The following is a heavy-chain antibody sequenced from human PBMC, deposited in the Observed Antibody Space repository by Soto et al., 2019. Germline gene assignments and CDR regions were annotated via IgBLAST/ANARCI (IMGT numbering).Heavy chain of an antibody. D-gene: IGHD5-12*01. J-gene: IGHJ6*02. CDR2: ISYDGSNK. V-gene: IGHV3-30*18. CDR1: GFTFSSYG. Sequence: PGGSLRLSCAASGFTFSSYGMHWVRQAPGKGLEWVAVISYDGSNKYYADSVKGRFTISRDNSKNTLYLQMNSLRAEDTAVYYCAKDRNSYETYYYYGMDVWGQGTTVTVSS. CDR3: AKDRNSYETYYYYGMDV.